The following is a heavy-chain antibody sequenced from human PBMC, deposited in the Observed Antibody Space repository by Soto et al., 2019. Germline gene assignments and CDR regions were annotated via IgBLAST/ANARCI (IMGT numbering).Heavy chain of an antibody. CDR1: GSTFSSYG. CDR3: AKTIFGVVIKYGMDV. Sequence: HPGGSLRLSCAASGSTFSSYGMHWVRQAPGKGLEWVAVISYDGSNKYYADSVKGRFTISRDNSKNTLYLQMNSLRAEDTAVYYCAKTIFGVVIKYGMDVWGQGTTVTVSS. J-gene: IGHJ6*02. CDR2: ISYDGSNK. V-gene: IGHV3-30*18. D-gene: IGHD3-3*01.